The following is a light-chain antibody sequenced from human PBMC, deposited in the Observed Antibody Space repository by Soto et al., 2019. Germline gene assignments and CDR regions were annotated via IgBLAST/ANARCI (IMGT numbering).Light chain of an antibody. CDR1: QSINRW. CDR3: QQYESYPLT. Sequence: DIQMTQSPSTLSASVGDRVTITCRASQSINRWLAWYQQKPGKAPNLLIYEASSLDSGVPSRFSSSGSGAQFTLTISSLQPDDVATYDCQQYESYPLTFGGGTRVEIK. V-gene: IGKV1-5*03. CDR2: EAS. J-gene: IGKJ4*01.